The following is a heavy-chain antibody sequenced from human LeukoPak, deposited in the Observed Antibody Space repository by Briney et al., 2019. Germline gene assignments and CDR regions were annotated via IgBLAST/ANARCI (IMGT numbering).Heavy chain of an antibody. V-gene: IGHV3-74*01. CDR1: GFTFSSYW. D-gene: IGHD2-8*01. CDR3: ARGSCSDAVCYSDWYFDL. J-gene: IGHJ2*01. Sequence: GGSLRLSCAASGFTFSSYWMHWVRQAPGKGLVWVSRIQTDGSVTTYADSVKGRFTISRDNAKNTLYLQMNSLRAEDTAVYYCARGSCSDAVCYSDWYFDLWGRGTLVTVSS. CDR2: IQTDGSVT.